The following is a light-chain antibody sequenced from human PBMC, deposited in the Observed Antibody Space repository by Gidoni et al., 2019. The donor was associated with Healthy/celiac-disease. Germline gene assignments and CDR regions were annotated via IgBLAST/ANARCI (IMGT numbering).Light chain of an antibody. CDR2: AAS. J-gene: IGKJ2*01. Sequence: DIQMTQSPSSLSASVGDRVTITCRASQSISSYLNWYQQKPGKAPKLLIYAASSLQSVVPSRFSCSGSGTDFTLTISSLQPEDFATYYCQHSYSTPYTFGQGTKLEIK. V-gene: IGKV1-39*01. CDR1: QSISSY. CDR3: QHSYSTPYT.